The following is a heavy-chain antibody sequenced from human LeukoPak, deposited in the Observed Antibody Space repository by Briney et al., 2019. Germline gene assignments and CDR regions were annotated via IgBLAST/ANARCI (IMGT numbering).Heavy chain of an antibody. V-gene: IGHV4-61*02. J-gene: IGHJ5*02. Sequence: PSQTLSLTCTVSGGSISSGSYCWSWIRQPAGKGLEWIGRIYTSGSTNYNPSLKSRDTISVDTSKNQFSLKLSSVTAADTAVYYCARDQVAAGLYNWFDPWGQGTLVTVSS. CDR3: ARDQVAAGLYNWFDP. CDR2: IYTSGST. D-gene: IGHD6-13*01. CDR1: GGSISSGSYC.